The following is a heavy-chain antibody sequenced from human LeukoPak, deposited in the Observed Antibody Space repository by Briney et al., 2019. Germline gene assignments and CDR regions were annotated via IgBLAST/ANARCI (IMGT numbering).Heavy chain of an antibody. CDR2: MNPNSGNT. CDR3: AESEIAAAAHYYYYYMDV. CDR1: GYTFTSYD. J-gene: IGHJ6*03. Sequence: GASVKVSCKASGYTFTSYDINWVRQATGQGLEWMGWMNPNSGNTGYAQKFQGRVTITRNTSISTAYMELSSLRSEDTAVYYCAESEIAAAAHYYYYYMDVWGKGTTVTISS. V-gene: IGHV1-8*03. D-gene: IGHD6-13*01.